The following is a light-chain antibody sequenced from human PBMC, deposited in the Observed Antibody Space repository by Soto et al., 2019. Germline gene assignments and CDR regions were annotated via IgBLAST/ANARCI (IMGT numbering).Light chain of an antibody. CDR1: QSVSSY. V-gene: IGKV3-11*01. CDR2: DAS. CDR3: QQRTKT. Sequence: EIVLTQSPATLSLSPGERATLSCRASQSVSSYLAWYQQKPGQPPRLLISDASNRATGIPARFSGSGSGTDVTLNISSLEPEDFAVYYCQQRTKTFGQGTRLDIK. J-gene: IGKJ5*01.